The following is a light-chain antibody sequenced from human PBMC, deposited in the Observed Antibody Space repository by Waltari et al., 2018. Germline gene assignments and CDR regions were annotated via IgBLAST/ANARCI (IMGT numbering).Light chain of an antibody. CDR1: ASNIGNNV. V-gene: IGLV1-44*01. Sequence: QSVLTQPPSASGTPGQGVTISCSGGASNIGNNVVNWYQQVPGKAPKLLIYRSDRRPAGGPDRVSGSKSGTSASLAISGLQSEDEADYYCAAWDDSLNGRWVFGGGTKVTVL. CDR2: RSD. CDR3: AAWDDSLNGRWV. J-gene: IGLJ3*02.